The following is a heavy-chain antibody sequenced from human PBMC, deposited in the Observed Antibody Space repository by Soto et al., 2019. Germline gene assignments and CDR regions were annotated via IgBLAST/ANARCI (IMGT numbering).Heavy chain of an antibody. CDR3: VRVESYGSGSYRQFDY. V-gene: IGHV4-34*01. CDR1: GGSFSGYY. D-gene: IGHD3-10*01. J-gene: IGHJ4*02. CDR2: INHSGST. Sequence: SETLSLTCAVYGGSFSGYYWSWIRQPPGKGLEWIGEINHSGSTNYNPSLKSRVTISVDTSKNQFSLKLSSVTAADTAVYYCVRVESYGSGSYRQFDYWGQGTLVTVSS.